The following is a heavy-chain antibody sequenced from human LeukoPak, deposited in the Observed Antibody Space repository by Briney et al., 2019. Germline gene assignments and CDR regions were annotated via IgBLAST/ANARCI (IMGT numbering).Heavy chain of an antibody. CDR1: GDSVSSNSGV. CDR2: TYYRSKWYN. CDR3: ARAMGSSGSYLFDY. J-gene: IGHJ4*02. D-gene: IGHD1-26*01. Sequence: SQTLSLTCAISGDSVSSNSGVWNWIRQSPSRGLEWLGRTYYRSKWYNDYAVSVKSRITINPDTSKNQFSLQLNSVTPEDTAVYYCARAMGSSGSYLFDYWGQGTLVTVSS. V-gene: IGHV6-1*01.